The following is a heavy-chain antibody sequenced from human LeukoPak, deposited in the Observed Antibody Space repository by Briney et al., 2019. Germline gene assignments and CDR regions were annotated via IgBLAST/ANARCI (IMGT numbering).Heavy chain of an antibody. D-gene: IGHD5-24*01. CDR1: GGSFSGYY. Sequence: SETLSLTCAVYGGSFSGYYWSWIRQPPGKGLEWIGEINHSGSTNYNPSLKSRVTISVDTSKNQFSLKLSSVTAADTAVYYCARDLGMAPGYWGQGTLVTVSS. CDR3: ARDLGMAPGY. J-gene: IGHJ4*02. CDR2: INHSGST. V-gene: IGHV4-34*01.